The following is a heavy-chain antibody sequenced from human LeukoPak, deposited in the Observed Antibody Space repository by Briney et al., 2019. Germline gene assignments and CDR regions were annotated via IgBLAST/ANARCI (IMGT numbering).Heavy chain of an antibody. D-gene: IGHD3-3*01. CDR2: INHSGST. CDR3: AREAYYDFWSGTYYYYYMDV. CDR1: GGSFSSYY. J-gene: IGHJ6*03. V-gene: IGHV4-34*01. Sequence: SETLSLTCAVYGGSFSSYYWSWIRQPPGKGLEWIGEINHSGSTNYNPSLKSRVTMSVDTSKNQFSLKLSSVTAADTAVYYCAREAYYDFWSGTYYYYYMDVWGKGTTVTVSS.